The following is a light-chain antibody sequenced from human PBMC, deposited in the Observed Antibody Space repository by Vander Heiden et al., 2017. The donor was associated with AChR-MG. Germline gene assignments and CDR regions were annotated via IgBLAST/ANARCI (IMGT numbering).Light chain of an antibody. Sequence: EIVLTQSPATLSVSPGERATLSCRSSQSISTSSAWYQQKPGQAPRLLIYDASTRATGIPARFSGSGSGTEFTLTISSLQSEDVAVYYCQQYHKWPPTFGPGTKVNI. J-gene: IGKJ3*01. CDR3: QQYHKWPPT. V-gene: IGKV3-15*01. CDR1: QSISTS. CDR2: DAS.